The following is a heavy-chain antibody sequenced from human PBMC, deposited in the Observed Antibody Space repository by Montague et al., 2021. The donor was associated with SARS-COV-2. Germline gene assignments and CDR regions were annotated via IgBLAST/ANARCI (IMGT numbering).Heavy chain of an antibody. V-gene: IGHV4-61*01. Sequence: SETLSLTCTVSGGSVSSATYYWSWIRQPPGKGLEWIGYIYYSGSTSYNPSLKSRVTISVDMSKNQFSLKLNSVTAADTAVYYCARSGGHYYYSKGMDVWGQGTTVTVSS. CDR1: GGSVSSATYY. CDR2: IYYSGST. D-gene: IGHD2-15*01. J-gene: IGHJ6*02. CDR3: ARSGGHYYYSKGMDV.